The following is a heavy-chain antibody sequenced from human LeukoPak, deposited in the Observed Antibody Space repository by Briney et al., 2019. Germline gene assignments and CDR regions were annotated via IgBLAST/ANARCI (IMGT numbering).Heavy chain of an antibody. D-gene: IGHD2-2*01. CDR3: ARINCISTSCYYYYYMDV. J-gene: IGHJ6*03. CDR1: GGSISSYY. V-gene: IGHV4-4*07. CDR2: IYTSGST. Sequence: SETLSLTCTVSGGSISSYYWSWIRQPAGKGLEWIGRIYTSGSTNYNPSLKSRVTMSVDTSKNQFSLKLSSVTAADTAVYYCARINCISTSCYYYYYMDVWGKGTTVTVSS.